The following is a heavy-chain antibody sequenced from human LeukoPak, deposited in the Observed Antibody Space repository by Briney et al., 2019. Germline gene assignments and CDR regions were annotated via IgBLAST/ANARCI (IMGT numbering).Heavy chain of an antibody. CDR3: ARAYFYGSGSPSNEGYYYGMDV. Sequence: GGSLRLSCAASGFTFSSYSMNWVRQAPGKGLEWVSSISSSSSYIYYADSVKGRFTISRDNAKNSLYLQMNSLRAEDTAVYYCARAYFYGSGSPSNEGYYYGMDVWGQGTTVTVSS. J-gene: IGHJ6*02. CDR2: ISSSSSYI. D-gene: IGHD3-10*01. V-gene: IGHV3-21*01. CDR1: GFTFSSYS.